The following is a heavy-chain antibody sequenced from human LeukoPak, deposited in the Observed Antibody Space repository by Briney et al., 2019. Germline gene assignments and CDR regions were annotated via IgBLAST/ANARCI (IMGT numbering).Heavy chain of an antibody. V-gene: IGHV3-48*03. Sequence: QPGGSLRLSCAASGFSFASYEMNWVRQAPGKGPEWVSHISSDGRVETYLDSVRGRFTMSRDNAKDLLFLQMNGLRAEDTAVYYCARDSLNGPFVISLDYWGQGALVTVSS. D-gene: IGHD3-9*01. CDR1: GFSFASYE. J-gene: IGHJ4*02. CDR3: ARDSLNGPFVISLDY. CDR2: ISSDGRVE.